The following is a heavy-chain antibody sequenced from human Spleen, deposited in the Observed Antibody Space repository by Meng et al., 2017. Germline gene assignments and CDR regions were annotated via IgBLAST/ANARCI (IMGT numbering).Heavy chain of an antibody. CDR3: QLLWFGDLSRRADY. CDR1: GLTFDDFA. CDR2: IRSNAYGGTT. V-gene: IGHV3-49*03. J-gene: IGHJ4*02. Sequence: GESLKISCTASGLTFDDFAMSWSRQAPGKGLEWVGFIRSNAYGGTTEYATSVKGRFTISRDDSKSIAYLQMNSLKTEDTAVYYCQLLWFGDLSRRADYWGQGTLVTVSS. D-gene: IGHD3-10*01.